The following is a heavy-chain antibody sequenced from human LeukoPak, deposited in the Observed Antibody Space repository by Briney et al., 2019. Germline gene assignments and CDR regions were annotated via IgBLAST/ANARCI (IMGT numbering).Heavy chain of an antibody. CDR2: LYYSGRT. Sequence: SETLSLTCSVSGDSVSRSDSYWDWIRQPPGKGLEWIVTLYYSGRTYYSPSLKSRVTMSVDPSNNQFSLNLRSVTAADTALYYCARRRYYDGSGYLEWGQGTLLSVSS. V-gene: IGHV4-39*01. CDR3: ARRRYYDGSGYLE. J-gene: IGHJ1*01. CDR1: GDSVSRSDSY. D-gene: IGHD3-22*01.